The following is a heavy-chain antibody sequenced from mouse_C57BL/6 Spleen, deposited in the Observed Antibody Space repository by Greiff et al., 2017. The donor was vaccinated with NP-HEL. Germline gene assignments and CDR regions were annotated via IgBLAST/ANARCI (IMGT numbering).Heavy chain of an antibody. CDR3: TRPDY. CDR2: IDPENGDT. V-gene: IGHV14-4*01. Sequence: VQLQQSGAELVRPGASVKLSCTASGFNIKDDYMHWVKQRPEQGPEWVGWIDPENGDTDYASKFQGKATIAADTSSNAAYLLLSSLTAEDTAVYYCTRPDYWGQGTTLTVSS. J-gene: IGHJ2*01. CDR1: GFNIKDDY.